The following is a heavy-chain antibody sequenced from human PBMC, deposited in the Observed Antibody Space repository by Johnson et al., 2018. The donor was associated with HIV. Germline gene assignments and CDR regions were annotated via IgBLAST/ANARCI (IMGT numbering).Heavy chain of an antibody. V-gene: IGHV3-30*02. D-gene: IGHD3-22*01. CDR3: AKEYYYDSSGFPDAFDI. CDR1: GFTFSDYG. CDR2: IRYDGSKK. J-gene: IGHJ3*02. Sequence: GGVVQPGRSLRLSCAASGFTFSDYGIHWVRQAPGKGLEWVALIRYDGSKKYYADSVKGRFTISRDNSKNTMDLQMNSLRAEDTAVYYCAKEYYYDSSGFPDAFDIWGQGTMVTVSS.